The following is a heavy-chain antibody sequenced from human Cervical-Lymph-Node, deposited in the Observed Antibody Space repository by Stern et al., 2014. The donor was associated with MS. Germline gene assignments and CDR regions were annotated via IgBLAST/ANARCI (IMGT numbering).Heavy chain of an antibody. Sequence: EVQLVQSGGGLVQPGRSLRLSCAASGFSFDAYAMHWVRQTPGKGLEWVSGISWNGGNIGYADSVKGRFTISRDNVKNSLYLQMNSLRPEDTALYYCAREGALSGHRAYYFDYWGQGTLVTVSS. CDR1: GFSFDAYA. D-gene: IGHD2-15*01. CDR2: ISWNGGNI. V-gene: IGHV3-9*01. J-gene: IGHJ4*02. CDR3: AREGALSGHRAYYFDY.